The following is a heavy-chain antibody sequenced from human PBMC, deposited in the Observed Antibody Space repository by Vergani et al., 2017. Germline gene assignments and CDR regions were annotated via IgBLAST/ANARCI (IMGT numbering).Heavy chain of an antibody. D-gene: IGHD6-13*01. Sequence: QVQLVQSGAEVKKPGSSVKVSCKASGGTFSTYAINWVRLAPGQGREWMGGIIPIFGTANYAQKFQDRVKITADKSTSTADMELSSLRSEDTAVYYCAREPGTYSSTWYVYHSGMDVWGQGTTVTVSS. V-gene: IGHV1-69*06. J-gene: IGHJ6*02. CDR1: GGTFSTYA. CDR3: AREPGTYSSTWYVYHSGMDV. CDR2: IIPIFGTA.